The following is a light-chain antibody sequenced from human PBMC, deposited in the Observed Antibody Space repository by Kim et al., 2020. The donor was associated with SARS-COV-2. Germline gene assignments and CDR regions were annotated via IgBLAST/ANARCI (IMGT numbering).Light chain of an antibody. Sequence: SPGERATLSCRASQSISSSYLAWYQQKPGQAPRLLIYGAPSRATGIPDRFSGSGSGTDFTLTISRVEPEDFAVYHCQQYGNSPITFGQGTRLEIK. CDR3: QQYGNSPIT. CDR1: QSISSSY. CDR2: GAP. J-gene: IGKJ5*01. V-gene: IGKV3-20*01.